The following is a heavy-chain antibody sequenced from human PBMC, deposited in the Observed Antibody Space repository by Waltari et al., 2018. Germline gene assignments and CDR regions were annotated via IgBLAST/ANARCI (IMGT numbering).Heavy chain of an antibody. CDR2: IWYDGSNK. V-gene: IGHV3-33*01. Sequence: QVQLVESGGGVFQSGSSLRLSCVGSGFNFTNHGMNWVRQAPGNGLEWVAVIWYDGSNKNYVDSVKGRFTISRDNSKNTMYLEMNRLRAEDTAVYFCARGDGGSGLGASDIWGQGTMVTVSS. CDR3: ARGDGGSGLGASDI. J-gene: IGHJ3*02. D-gene: IGHD3-3*01. CDR1: GFNFTNHG.